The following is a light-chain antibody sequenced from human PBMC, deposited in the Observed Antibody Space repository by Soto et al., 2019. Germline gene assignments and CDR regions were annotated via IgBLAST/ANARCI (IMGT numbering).Light chain of an antibody. V-gene: IGKV3-11*01. CDR2: DAS. CDR3: RQRSDWPPIT. Sequence: EIVLTQSPDTLSLSPGERATLSCRASQSVGRFLAWYQQKPGQSPRLLIYDASNRATGIPARFSGSGSGTDFTLTISSLEPEDFAVYYCRQRSDWPPITFGGGTKVEIK. CDR1: QSVGRF. J-gene: IGKJ4*01.